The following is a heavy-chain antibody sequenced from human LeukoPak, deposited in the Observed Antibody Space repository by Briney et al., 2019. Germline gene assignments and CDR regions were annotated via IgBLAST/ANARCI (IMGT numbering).Heavy chain of an antibody. CDR3: AKGSSYRIVGSLNWFDP. J-gene: IGHJ5*02. Sequence: GRSLRLSCAASGFTFSSYAMSWVRQAPGKGLEWVSAISGSGGSTYYADSVKGRFTISRDNSKNTLYLQMNSLRAEDTAVYYCAKGSSYRIVGSLNWFDPWGQGTLVTVSS. CDR1: GFTFSSYA. D-gene: IGHD1-26*01. CDR2: ISGSGGST. V-gene: IGHV3-23*01.